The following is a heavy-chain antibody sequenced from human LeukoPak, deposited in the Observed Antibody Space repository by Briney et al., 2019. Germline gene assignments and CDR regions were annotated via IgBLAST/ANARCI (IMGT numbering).Heavy chain of an antibody. CDR3: ASATLRCSGGSCYEMDV. Sequence: SVKVSCKASGGTFSSYTISWVRQAPGQGLEWMGGIIPLFGTPDYAQKFQDRLTIAADKSTSTAYMELSSLRSEDTAVYYCASATLRCSGGSCYEMDVWGKGTTVTVSS. V-gene: IGHV1-69*06. J-gene: IGHJ6*04. CDR2: IIPLFGTP. D-gene: IGHD2-15*01. CDR1: GGTFSSYT.